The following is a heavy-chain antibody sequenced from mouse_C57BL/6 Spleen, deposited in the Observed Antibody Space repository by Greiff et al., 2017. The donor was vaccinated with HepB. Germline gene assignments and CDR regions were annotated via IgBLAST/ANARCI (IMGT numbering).Heavy chain of an antibody. CDR2: ISSGSSTI. CDR1: GFTFSDYG. J-gene: IGHJ4*01. Sequence: EVKVVESGGGLVKPGGSLKLSCAASGFTFSDYGMHWVRQAPEKGLEWVAYISSGSSTIYYADTVKGRFTISRDNAKNTLFLQMTSLRSEDTAMYYCAYYDGIAMDYWGQGTSVTVSS. V-gene: IGHV5-17*01. D-gene: IGHD1-1*01. CDR3: AYYDGIAMDY.